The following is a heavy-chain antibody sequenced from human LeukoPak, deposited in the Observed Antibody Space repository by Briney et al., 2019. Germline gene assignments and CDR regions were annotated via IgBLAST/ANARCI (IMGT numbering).Heavy chain of an antibody. CDR1: GYTFTSYD. Sequence: GASVKVSCKASGYTFTSYDINWVRQATGQGLEWMGWMNPNSGNTGYAQKFQGRVTMTRNTSISTAYMELSSLRSEDTAVYYCARGGYDILTAPGWFDPWGQGTLVTASS. CDR3: ARGGYDILTAPGWFDP. V-gene: IGHV1-8*01. J-gene: IGHJ5*02. D-gene: IGHD3-9*01. CDR2: MNPNSGNT.